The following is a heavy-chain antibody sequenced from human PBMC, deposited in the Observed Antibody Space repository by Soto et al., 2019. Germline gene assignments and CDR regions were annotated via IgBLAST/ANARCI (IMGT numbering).Heavy chain of an antibody. V-gene: IGHV2-5*02. Sequence: QITLKESAPTLVKPTQPLTLTCTCYGFSLSTSGVAVGWIRQPPGKALEWLAVIYWDDDKRYTPSLKSRLTLTKDTSKNQVVLTLTNMDPADTATYYCARAIAYIRVGFQNWLDAWGQGTLVNVSS. CDR3: ARAIAYIRVGFQNWLDA. CDR1: GFSLSTSGVA. D-gene: IGHD3-16*01. CDR2: IYWDDDK. J-gene: IGHJ5*02.